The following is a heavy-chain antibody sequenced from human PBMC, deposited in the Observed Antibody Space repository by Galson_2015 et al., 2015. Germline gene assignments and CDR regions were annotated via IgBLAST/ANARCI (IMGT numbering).Heavy chain of an antibody. CDR3: ASHTSGWYLGY. J-gene: IGHJ4*02. CDR2: ISYSGST. Sequence: DWLGSISYSGSTYYNPSLKSRLTVSGDTSKNQFSLRLSSVTAADTAVYYCASHTSGWYLGYWGQGTLVTVSS. D-gene: IGHD6-19*01. V-gene: IGHV4-39*01.